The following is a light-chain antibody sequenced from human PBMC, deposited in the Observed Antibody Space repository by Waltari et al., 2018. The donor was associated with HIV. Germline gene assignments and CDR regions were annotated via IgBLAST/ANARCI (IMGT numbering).Light chain of an antibody. CDR3: AAWDDSLNGVV. J-gene: IGLJ2*01. CDR2: NDN. CDR1: NSTIGSNT. V-gene: IGLV1-44*01. Sequence: QSVLTQPPSASGTPGQRVTISCSGSNSTIGSNTVNWYHQLPGTAPKLLIYNDNQRPSGVPDRFSGSKSGSSASLAISGLQSEDEADYYCAAWDDSLNGVVFGGGTKLTVL.